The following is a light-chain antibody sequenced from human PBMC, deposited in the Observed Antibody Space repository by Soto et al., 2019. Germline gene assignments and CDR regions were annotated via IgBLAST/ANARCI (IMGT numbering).Light chain of an antibody. CDR3: QQYHDWPPLT. CDR1: QSISSN. J-gene: IGKJ4*01. Sequence: EIVMTQSPATLSVSPGQRVTLSCRASQSISSNLAWYQQSPGQPPRLLFYSASARATGISGRFSASGSGTEFSLTISSLQSEDVATYYCQQYHDWPPLTFGGGTKIQIK. V-gene: IGKV3-15*01. CDR2: SAS.